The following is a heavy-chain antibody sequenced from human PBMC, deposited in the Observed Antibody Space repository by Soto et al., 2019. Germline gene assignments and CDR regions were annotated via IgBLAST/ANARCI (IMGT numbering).Heavy chain of an antibody. CDR1: GFIFSDYW. V-gene: IGHV3-7*05. J-gene: IGHJ4*02. D-gene: IGHD4-4*01. Sequence: EVQLAVSGGGMVQPGGSLRLSCAASGFIFSDYWMSWGRKATGKGLEWVANIKEDGSENHYVEAVKGRFTISRDSDKKSLFLQMYNLRAEDTAVYYCAGAASESHYRPCDYWGQASLVIVSS. CDR3: AGAASESHYRPCDY. CDR2: IKEDGSEN.